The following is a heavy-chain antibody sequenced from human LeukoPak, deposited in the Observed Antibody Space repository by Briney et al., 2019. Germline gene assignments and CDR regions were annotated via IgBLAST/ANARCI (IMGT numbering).Heavy chain of an antibody. CDR2: INHSGST. V-gene: IGHV4-34*01. CDR1: GGSFSGYY. J-gene: IGHJ4*02. CDR3: ARALWDYGDYVSVY. Sequence: SETLSLTCAVYGGSFSGYYWSWIRQPPGKGLEWIGEINHSGSTNYNPSLKSRVTISVDTSKNQFSLKLSSVTAADTAVCYCARALWDYGDYVSVYWGQGTLVTVSS. D-gene: IGHD4-17*01.